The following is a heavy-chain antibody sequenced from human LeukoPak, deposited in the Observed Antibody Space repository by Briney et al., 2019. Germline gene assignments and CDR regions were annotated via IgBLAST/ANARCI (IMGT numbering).Heavy chain of an antibody. J-gene: IGHJ4*02. CDR2: IRSSSHSDAT. Sequence: GGSLRLSCAASGFTFTGSAMHWVRQASGKGVEWVGRIRSSSHSDATAYAEWVKGRFTISRDDSKKTAYLQMNSLKTYDTAVYYCARGGVCSGGNCYYYFDYWGQGTLVTVSS. CDR1: GFTFTGSA. CDR3: ARGGVCSGGNCYYYFDY. D-gene: IGHD2-15*01. V-gene: IGHV3-73*01.